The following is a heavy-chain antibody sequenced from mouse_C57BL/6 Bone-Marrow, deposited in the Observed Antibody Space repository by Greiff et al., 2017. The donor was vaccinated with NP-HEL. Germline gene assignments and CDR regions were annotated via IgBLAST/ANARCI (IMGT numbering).Heavy chain of an antibody. J-gene: IGHJ2*01. D-gene: IGHD1-1*01. CDR1: GFTFSSYA. V-gene: IGHV5-4*01. CDR2: ISDGGSYT. CDR3: ARDCDYGRGGDY. Sequence: DVKLMESGGGLVKPGGSLKLSCAASGFTFSSYAMSWVRQTPEKRLEWVATISDGGSYTYYPDNVKGRFTISRDNAKNNLYLQMSHLKSEDTAMSYCARDCDYGRGGDYWGQGTTLTVS.